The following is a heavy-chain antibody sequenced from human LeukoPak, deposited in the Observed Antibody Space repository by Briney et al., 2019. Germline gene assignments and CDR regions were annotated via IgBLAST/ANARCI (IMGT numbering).Heavy chain of an antibody. Sequence: SETLSLTCAVYGGSFSGYYWSWIRQPPGKGLEWIGEINHSGSTNYNPSLKSRVTISVDTSKNQFSLKLNSVTAADTAVYYCARLPVSQRGFDFWGQGSLVTVSS. CDR1: GGSFSGYY. CDR2: INHSGST. CDR3: ARLPVSQRGFDF. J-gene: IGHJ4*02. D-gene: IGHD1-26*01. V-gene: IGHV4-34*01.